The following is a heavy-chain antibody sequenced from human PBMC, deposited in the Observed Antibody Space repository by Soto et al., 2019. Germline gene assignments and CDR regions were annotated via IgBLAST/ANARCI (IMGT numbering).Heavy chain of an antibody. CDR1: GGSISSYY. V-gene: IGHV4-4*07. Sequence: QVQLQESGPGLVKPSETLSLTCTVSGGSISSYYWTWIRQPAGKGLECIGRVFTTGDTNYNPSLKSRVTVSLDTSKNQFSLKLSSVTAADTAVYYCAREYSSSSGRTLDIWGQGTMVTVTS. J-gene: IGHJ3*02. D-gene: IGHD6-6*01. CDR3: AREYSSSSGRTLDI. CDR2: VFTTGDT.